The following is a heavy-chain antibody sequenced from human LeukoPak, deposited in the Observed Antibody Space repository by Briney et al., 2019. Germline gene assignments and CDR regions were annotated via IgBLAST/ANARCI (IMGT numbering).Heavy chain of an antibody. CDR1: GGTFSSYA. D-gene: IGHD3-16*01. J-gene: IGHJ6*02. CDR3: AREAPGGVYYYYYGMDV. V-gene: IGHV1-69*04. CDR2: VIPILGIA. Sequence: SVKVSCKASGGTFSSYAISWVRQAPGQGLEWMGRVIPILGIANYAQKFQGRVTITADKSTSTAYMELSSLRSEDTAVYYCAREAPGGVYYYYYGMDVWGQGTTVTVSS.